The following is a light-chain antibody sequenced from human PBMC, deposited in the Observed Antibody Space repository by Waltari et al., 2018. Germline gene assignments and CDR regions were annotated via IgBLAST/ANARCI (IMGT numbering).Light chain of an antibody. CDR3: SSYVSSSTLEL. Sequence: QSALTQPASVSGSPGQSITISCTGTSSDIGGYNYVSWYQQLPGRAPKLILYDVSNRPSGVSKRFAGSKSGNTASLTISGLQGEDEADYYCSSYVSSSTLELFGGGTSLAVL. CDR2: DVS. V-gene: IGLV2-14*03. J-gene: IGLJ2*01. CDR1: SSDIGGYNY.